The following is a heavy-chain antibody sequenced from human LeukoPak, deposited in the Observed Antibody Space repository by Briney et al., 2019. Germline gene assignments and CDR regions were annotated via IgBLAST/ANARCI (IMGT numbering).Heavy chain of an antibody. J-gene: IGHJ4*02. CDR1: GYFFTSYW. Sequence: GAPLQISCRASGYFFTSYWIVWLRQVPGKGLEWMGVIYPGDSNSRYSPSFQGQVTISADTSNSTVYLQWSSLKASDTAMYYCARRAHSRAMITRDYWGQGTLVTVSS. CDR2: IYPGDSNS. CDR3: ARRAHSRAMITRDY. D-gene: IGHD5-12*01. V-gene: IGHV5-51*01.